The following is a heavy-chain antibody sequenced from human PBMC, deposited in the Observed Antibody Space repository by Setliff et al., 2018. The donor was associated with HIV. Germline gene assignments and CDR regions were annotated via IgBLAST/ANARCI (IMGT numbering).Heavy chain of an antibody. CDR2: INHSGST. V-gene: IGHV4-34*01. CDR1: GGSFSGYY. CDR3: ARRAGSDYFTRFDY. Sequence: ETLSLTCAVYGGSFSGYYWSWIRQSPGKGLEWIGEINHSGSTNYNPSLKSRVTILGDTSKNQFSLKLSSVTAADTAVYYCARRAGSDYFTRFDYWGQGTLVTV. D-gene: IGHD3-10*01. J-gene: IGHJ4*02.